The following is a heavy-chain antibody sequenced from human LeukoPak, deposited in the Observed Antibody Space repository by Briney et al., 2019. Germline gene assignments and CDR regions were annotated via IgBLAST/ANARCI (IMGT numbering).Heavy chain of an antibody. J-gene: IGHJ4*02. Sequence: PGGSLRLSCAASGFTFSSYGMHWVRQAPGKGLEWVAVIWYDGSNKYYADSVKGRFTISRDNSKNTLYLQMNSLRAEDMAVYYCARMDIVATAFDYWGQGTLVTVSS. D-gene: IGHD5-12*01. CDR3: ARMDIVATAFDY. CDR1: GFTFSSYG. CDR2: IWYDGSNK. V-gene: IGHV3-33*01.